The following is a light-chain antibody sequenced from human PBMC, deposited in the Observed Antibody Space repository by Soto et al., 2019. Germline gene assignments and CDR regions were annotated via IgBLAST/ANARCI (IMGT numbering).Light chain of an antibody. CDR1: QSVSSSY. CDR3: QQYNNWPPA. Sequence: EIVLTQSPGTLSLSPGERATLSCRASQSVSSSYLAWYQQKPGQAPRLLLSDASPRAPGIPARFTGSGSGKEFTLTISSLQSEDFAVYYCQQYNNWPPAFGKGNKGDIK. CDR2: DAS. J-gene: IGKJ1*01. V-gene: IGKV3-15*01.